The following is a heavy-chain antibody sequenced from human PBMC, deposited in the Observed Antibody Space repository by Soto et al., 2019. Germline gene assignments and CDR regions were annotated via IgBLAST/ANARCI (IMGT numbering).Heavy chain of an antibody. V-gene: IGHV4-59*08. CDR2: IYYSGST. CDR1: GGSISSYY. Sequence: QVQLQESGPGLVKPSETLSLTCTVSGGSISSYYWSWIRQPPGKGLEWIGYIYYSGSTNYNPSLNRRVTISVDTSKNQFSLRLSSVTAADTAVYYCARRPRIITMTPPLSWYFDLWGRGTLVTVSS. J-gene: IGHJ2*01. CDR3: ARRPRIITMTPPLSWYFDL. D-gene: IGHD3-22*01.